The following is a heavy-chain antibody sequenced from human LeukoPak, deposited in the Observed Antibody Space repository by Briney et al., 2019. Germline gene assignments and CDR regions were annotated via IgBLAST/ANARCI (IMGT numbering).Heavy chain of an antibody. Sequence: SETLSLTCAVSNYPITSDYYWVWIRQPPGQGLEWIGQIFHSGIAHYNPSLKSRVTMSVDTSRSQFSVNLNSVTAADTAVYFCGRAGFGTAYNRFFYYMDVWGKGTTVTVSS. CDR2: IFHSGIA. CDR3: GRAGFGTAYNRFFYYMDV. J-gene: IGHJ6*03. D-gene: IGHD3-16*01. V-gene: IGHV4-38-2*01. CDR1: NYPITSDYY.